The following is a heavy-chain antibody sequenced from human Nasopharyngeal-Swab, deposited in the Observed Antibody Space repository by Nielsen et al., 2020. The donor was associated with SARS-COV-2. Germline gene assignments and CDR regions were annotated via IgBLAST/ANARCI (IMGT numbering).Heavy chain of an antibody. D-gene: IGHD3-3*01. V-gene: IGHV3-30*04. J-gene: IGHJ6*02. CDR3: ARDFWSGYYRGGMDV. CDR1: GFTFSSYA. Sequence: GESLKISCAASGFTFSSYAMHWVRQAPGTGLEWVAVISYDGSNKYYADSVKGRFTISRDNSKNTLYLQMNSLRAEDTAVYYCARDFWSGYYRGGMDVWGQGTTVTVSS. CDR2: ISYDGSNK.